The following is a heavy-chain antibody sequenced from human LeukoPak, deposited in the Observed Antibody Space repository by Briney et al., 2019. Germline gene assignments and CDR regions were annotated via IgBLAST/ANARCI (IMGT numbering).Heavy chain of an antibody. CDR2: ISYDGSNK. V-gene: IGHV3-30*03. CDR3: ARDGTTVVTPSAFDI. D-gene: IGHD4-23*01. Sequence: PGGSLRLSCAASGFTFSSYGMHWVRQAPGKGLEWVAVISYDGSNKYYADSVKGRFTISRDNAKNSLYLQMNSLRAEDTAVYYCARDGTTVVTPSAFDIWGQGTMVTVSS. J-gene: IGHJ3*02. CDR1: GFTFSSYG.